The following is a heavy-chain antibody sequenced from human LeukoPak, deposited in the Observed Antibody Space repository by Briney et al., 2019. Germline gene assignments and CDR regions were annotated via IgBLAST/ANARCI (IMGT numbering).Heavy chain of an antibody. CDR2: ISSSGTYI. D-gene: IGHD6-19*01. CDR1: GFTFSSYS. J-gene: IGHJ4*02. V-gene: IGHV3-21*01. CDR3: ARYGSGWGFDY. Sequence: GGSLRLSCAASGFTFSSYSMNWVRQAPGKGLEWVSFISSSGTYIYYADSVKGRFTIYRDNAKNSLYLQMNSLRDGDTAVYFCARYGSGWGFDYWGQGTLVTVSS.